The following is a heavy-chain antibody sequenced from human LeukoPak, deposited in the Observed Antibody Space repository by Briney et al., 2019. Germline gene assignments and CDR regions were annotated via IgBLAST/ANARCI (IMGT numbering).Heavy chain of an antibody. Sequence: SQTLSLTCTVSGGSISSGSYYWSWIRQPAGKGLEWIGRIYTSGSTNYNPSLKSRVTISVDTSKNQFSLKLISVTAADTAVYYCARATAYYDFWSGYRETNYYYYYMDVWGKGTTVTVSS. D-gene: IGHD3-3*01. J-gene: IGHJ6*03. CDR2: IYTSGST. CDR1: GGSISSGSYY. CDR3: ARATAYYDFWSGYRETNYYYYYMDV. V-gene: IGHV4-61*02.